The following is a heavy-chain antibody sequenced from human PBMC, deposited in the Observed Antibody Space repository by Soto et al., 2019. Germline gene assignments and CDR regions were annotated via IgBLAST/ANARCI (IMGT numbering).Heavy chain of an antibody. V-gene: IGHV1-18*01. J-gene: IGHJ4*02. CDR1: GYTFTSYG. CDR3: ASAGPHDSSGYGLFDY. CDR2: ISAYNGNT. D-gene: IGHD3-22*01. Sequence: GASVKVSCTASGYTFTSYGISWLRQAPGQGLEWMGWISAYNGNTNYAQKLQGRVTMTTDTSTSTAYMELRSLRSDDTAVYYCASAGPHDSSGYGLFDYCGQGTLVTVSS.